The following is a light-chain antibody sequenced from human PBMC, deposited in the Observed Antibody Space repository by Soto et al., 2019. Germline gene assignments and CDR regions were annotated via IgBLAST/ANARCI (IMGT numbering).Light chain of an antibody. CDR1: SGSIASNY. V-gene: IGLV6-57*04. CDR2: EDN. J-gene: IGLJ2*01. Sequence: NFMLTQPHSVSESPGKTVTISCTRSSGSIASNYVQWYQQRPGSAPTTVIYEDNQRPSGVPDRFSGSIDSSSNSASLTISGLKTEDEADYYCQSYDSSPTRVVFGEGTKLTVL. CDR3: QSYDSSPTRVV.